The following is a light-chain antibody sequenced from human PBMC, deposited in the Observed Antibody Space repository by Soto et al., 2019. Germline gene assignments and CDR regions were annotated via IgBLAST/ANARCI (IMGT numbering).Light chain of an antibody. Sequence: DIQMTQSPSSLSASVGDGVTITCRTSQGISTYLNWYQQKPGQAPNLLIYRASSLQSGVPSRFSGSGSDTDFTLTINGLQPEDFATYYCQQSYSTWWAFGQGTRVEIK. CDR2: RAS. J-gene: IGKJ1*01. V-gene: IGKV1-39*01. CDR1: QGISTY. CDR3: QQSYSTWWA.